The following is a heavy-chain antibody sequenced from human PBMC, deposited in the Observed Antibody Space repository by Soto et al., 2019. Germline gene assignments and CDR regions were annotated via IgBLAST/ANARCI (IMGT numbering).Heavy chain of an antibody. V-gene: IGHV5-51*01. CDR1: GYSFTSYW. D-gene: IGHD3-22*01. CDR3: ARPPAQYFDSRGYRSEGDY. Sequence: PGESLKISCKGSGYSFTSYWIGWVRQMPGKGLEWMGIIYPGDSDTRYSPSFQGQVTISADKSISTAYLQWSSLKASDTAMYYCARPPAQYFDSRGYRSEGDYWGQGTLVTVSS. J-gene: IGHJ4*02. CDR2: IYPGDSDT.